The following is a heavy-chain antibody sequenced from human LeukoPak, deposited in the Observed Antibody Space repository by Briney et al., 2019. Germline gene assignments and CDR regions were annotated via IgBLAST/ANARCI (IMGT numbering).Heavy chain of an antibody. Sequence: PGGSLRLSCAASGFTFSSYWMSWVRQAPGKGLEWVPNIKQDGSEKYYVDSVKGRFIISRDNAKNSLYLQMNSLRAEDTAVYYCTKGAFRDQVQGYYYMDVWGKGTTVTVSS. CDR3: TKGAFRDQVQGYYYMDV. V-gene: IGHV3-7*01. J-gene: IGHJ6*03. D-gene: IGHD3-10*01. CDR1: GFTFSSYW. CDR2: IKQDGSEK.